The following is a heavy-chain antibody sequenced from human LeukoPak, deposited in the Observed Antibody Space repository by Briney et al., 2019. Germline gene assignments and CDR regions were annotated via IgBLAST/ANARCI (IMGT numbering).Heavy chain of an antibody. CDR2: ILPIFGTA. J-gene: IGHJ4*02. V-gene: IGHV1-69*06. D-gene: IGHD3-3*01. CDR1: GGSFNNNA. Sequence: GSSVKVSCKVSGGSFNNNAISWVRQAPGQGPEWMGRILPIFGTAEYAERFQGRLTLTADKSTTTAYIELTSLKIEDTALYFCTRGKGFVGHFDFWGQGTLVTVSS. CDR3: TRGKGFVGHFDF.